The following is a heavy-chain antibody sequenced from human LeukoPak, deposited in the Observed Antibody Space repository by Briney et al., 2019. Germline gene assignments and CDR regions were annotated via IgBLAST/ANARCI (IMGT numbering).Heavy chain of an antibody. CDR1: GFTLSTYS. V-gene: IGHV3-48*02. Sequence: GGSLRLSCAASGFTLSTYSMNCVRQAPGKGLEWVSYISSGSSTIYYADSVKGRITISRDSAKNSLYLQMKSLRDEDTAIYYCARGPYGPKVFDYWGQGPLVTVSS. CDR3: ARGPYGPKVFDY. D-gene: IGHD4-17*01. CDR2: ISSGSSTI. J-gene: IGHJ4*02.